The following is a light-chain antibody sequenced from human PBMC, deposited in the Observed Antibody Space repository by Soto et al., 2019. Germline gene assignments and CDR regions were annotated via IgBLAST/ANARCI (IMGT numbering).Light chain of an antibody. V-gene: IGKV3-20*01. CDR3: QQYSSSPRT. CDR1: QSVSSDY. J-gene: IGKJ2*02. Sequence: ENVLTQSPGTLSLSPGEGATLSCRASQSVSSDYLAWYQQKPGQAPRLLIYSASSRSTGVPDRFSGSGSGTEFSLTIRGLEPEDFAVYYCQQYSSSPRTFGQGTKLEMK. CDR2: SAS.